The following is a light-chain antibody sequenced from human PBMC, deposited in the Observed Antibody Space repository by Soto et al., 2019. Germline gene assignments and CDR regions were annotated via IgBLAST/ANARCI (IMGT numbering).Light chain of an antibody. Sequence: QSALTQPASVSGSPGQSITISCTGTSSDVGGYNFVSWYQQHPGKAPKLMIYEVSHRPSGISNRFSGSKSGNTASLTISGLQAEDEADYYCSSYTSSSNLGVFGGGTKLTVL. V-gene: IGLV2-14*01. J-gene: IGLJ3*02. CDR1: SSDVGGYNF. CDR2: EVS. CDR3: SSYTSSSNLGV.